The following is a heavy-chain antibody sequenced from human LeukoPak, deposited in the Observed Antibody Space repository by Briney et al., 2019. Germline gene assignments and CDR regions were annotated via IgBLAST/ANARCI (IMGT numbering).Heavy chain of an antibody. CDR3: ARSITIFGVVTDDDAFDI. V-gene: IGHV4-4*09. J-gene: IGHJ3*02. Sequence: SETLSLTCTVSGGSISSYYWSWIRQPPGKGLEWIRYIYTGGSTNYNPSLKSRVTISVDTSKNQFSLKLSSVTAADTAVYYCARSITIFGVVTDDDAFDIWGQGTMVTVSS. CDR1: GGSISSYY. CDR2: IYTGGST. D-gene: IGHD3-3*01.